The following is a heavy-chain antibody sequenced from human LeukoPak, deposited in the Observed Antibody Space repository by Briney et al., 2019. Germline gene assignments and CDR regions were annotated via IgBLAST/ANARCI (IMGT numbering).Heavy chain of an antibody. CDR1: GGSFSGYY. V-gene: IGHV4-59*01. CDR3: ARDLSVITFGGVIAHYGMDV. Sequence: SETLSLTCAVYGGSFSGYYWSWIRQPPGKGLERIGYIYYSGSTNYNPSLKSRVTISVDTSKNQFSLKLSSVTAADTAVYYCARDLSVITFGGVIAHYGMDVWGQGTTVTVSS. CDR2: IYYSGST. D-gene: IGHD3-16*02. J-gene: IGHJ6*02.